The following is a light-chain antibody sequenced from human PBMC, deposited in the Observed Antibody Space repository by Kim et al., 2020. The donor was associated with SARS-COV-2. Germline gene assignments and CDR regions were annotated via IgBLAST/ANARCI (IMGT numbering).Light chain of an antibody. V-gene: IGLV6-57*03. J-gene: IGLJ2*01. CDR3: QSYDSSNVV. CDR1: SGSIAGNY. Sequence: VTIPCTPSSGSIAGNYVQWSQQRPGSAPTTVIYEDNQRPSGVPVRFSGSIDSSSNSASLTISGLKTEDEADYYCQSYDSSNVVFGGGTQLTVL. CDR2: EDN.